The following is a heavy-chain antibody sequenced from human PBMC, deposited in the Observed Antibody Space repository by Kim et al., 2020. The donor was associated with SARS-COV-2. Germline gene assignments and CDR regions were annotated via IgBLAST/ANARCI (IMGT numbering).Heavy chain of an antibody. J-gene: IGHJ4*02. Sequence: SETLSLTCAVSGGSISSSNWWSWVRQPPGKGLEWIGEIYHSGSTNYNPSLKSRVTISVDKSKNQFSLKLSSVTAADTAVYYCARETQAAAGPHGIDYWGQGTLVTVSS. CDR3: ARETQAAAGPHGIDY. V-gene: IGHV4-4*02. CDR1: GGSISSSNW. D-gene: IGHD6-13*01. CDR2: IYHSGST.